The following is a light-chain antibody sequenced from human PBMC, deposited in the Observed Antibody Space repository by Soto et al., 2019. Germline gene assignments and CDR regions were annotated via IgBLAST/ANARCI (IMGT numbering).Light chain of an antibody. V-gene: IGLV2-14*01. CDR2: EVT. CDR1: RSDVGAYNY. CDR3: SSFAGSYTHV. J-gene: IGLJ1*01. Sequence: QSALTQPASVSGSPGQSIAISCTGTRSDVGAYNYVSWYQQHPGKAPKLMISEVTNRPSGVSDRFSGSKSGNTASLTISGLQAEDEADYFCSSFAGSYTHVFGSGTKVTVL.